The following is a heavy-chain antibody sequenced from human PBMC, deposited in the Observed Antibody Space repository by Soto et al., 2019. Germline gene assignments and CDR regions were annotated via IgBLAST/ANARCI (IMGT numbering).Heavy chain of an antibody. CDR1: GGSISIGGYY. CDR2: IYYSGVT. J-gene: IGHJ4*02. V-gene: IGHV4-31*03. CDR3: AGGVLY. Sequence: QVQLLESGPGLVKPSQTLSLTCTVSGGSISIGGYYWSWIRQHPGKGLEWIGYIYYSGVTYYSPFLKSRVTISIDTSKNQFSLKLSSVTAADTAVYYCAGGVLYWGQGTLVTVSS.